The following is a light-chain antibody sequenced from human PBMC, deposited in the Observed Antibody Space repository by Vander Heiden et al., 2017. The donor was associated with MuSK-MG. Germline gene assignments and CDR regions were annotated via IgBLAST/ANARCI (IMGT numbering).Light chain of an antibody. V-gene: IGKV3-15*01. Sequence: EMVVTQSPDTLSVSPGEGATLSCRTSQSVGTQVAWYQQRPGQAPRLLIYRASTRATGIPDRFSGSGSGTEFTLTISTLQSEDFAVYYCQKYNHWPPYIFGQGTKLEIK. CDR3: QKYNHWPPYI. CDR2: RAS. CDR1: QSVGTQ. J-gene: IGKJ2*01.